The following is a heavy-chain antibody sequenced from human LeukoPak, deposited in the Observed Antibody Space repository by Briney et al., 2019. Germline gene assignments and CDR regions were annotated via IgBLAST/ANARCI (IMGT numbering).Heavy chain of an antibody. CDR2: INPNSGGS. J-gene: IGHJ5*02. CDR3: ARGYCSGSSCYSSDWFDP. V-gene: IGHV1-2*02. CDR1: GYTFTGYY. Sequence: ASVKVSCKASGYTFTGYYMHWVRQAPGQGLEWMGLINPNSGGSNFAQKFQGRVTVTRDTSISTAYMELSRLRSDDTAVYYCARGYCSGSSCYSSDWFDPWGQGTLVTVSS. D-gene: IGHD2-15*01.